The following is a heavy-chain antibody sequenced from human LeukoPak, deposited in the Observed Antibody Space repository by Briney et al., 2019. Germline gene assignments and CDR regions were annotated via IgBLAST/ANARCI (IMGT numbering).Heavy chain of an antibody. Sequence: HPGGSLRLSCAASGFTFSSYAMSWVRQAPGEGLEWVSAISGSGGSTYYADSVKGRFTISRDNSKNTLYLKMNSLRAQDAAVYYCPKSLARLDCSITSCYFCYWGQGTLVTVS. CDR2: ISGSGGST. D-gene: IGHD2-2*01. CDR1: GFTFSSYA. V-gene: IGHV3-23*01. J-gene: IGHJ4*02. CDR3: PKSLARLDCSITSCYFCY.